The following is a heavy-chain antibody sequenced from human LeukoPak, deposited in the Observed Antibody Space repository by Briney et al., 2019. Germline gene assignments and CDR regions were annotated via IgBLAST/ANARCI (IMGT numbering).Heavy chain of an antibody. CDR3: AREGYSSGWYDGVYYYYYMDV. J-gene: IGHJ6*03. V-gene: IGHV1-24*01. CDR2: SDPEDGET. Sequence: GTSVKVSCKVSGYTLTELSMHWVRQAPGKGLEWMGGSDPEDGETIYAQKLQGRVTMTTDTSTSTAYMELRSLRSDDTAVYYCAREGYSSGWYDGVYYYYYMDVWGKGTTVTVSS. CDR1: GYTLTELS. D-gene: IGHD6-19*01.